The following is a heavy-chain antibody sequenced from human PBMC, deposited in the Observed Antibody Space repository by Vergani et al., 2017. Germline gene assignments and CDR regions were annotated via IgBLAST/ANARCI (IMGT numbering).Heavy chain of an antibody. CDR1: GASVSRGTYY. V-gene: IGHV4-61*02. CDR3: ARASHCINCYSEGPNGPGYYYMDV. CDR2: MYTSGHT. Sequence: QVQLQESGPGLSKPSQTLSLTCTVSGASVSRGTYYWTSIRQPAGKKLEWIVRMYTSGHTIYNPSLESRVTMSVDTSKNQFSLQLSSVTAADTAVYYCARASHCINCYSEGPNGPGYYYMDVWGKGTTVTVSS. D-gene: IGHD2-21*01. J-gene: IGHJ6*03.